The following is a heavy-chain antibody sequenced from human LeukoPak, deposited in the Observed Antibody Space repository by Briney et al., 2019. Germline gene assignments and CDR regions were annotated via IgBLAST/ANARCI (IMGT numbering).Heavy chain of an antibody. CDR2: IRYDGSNK. CDR1: GFTFSSYG. V-gene: IGHV3-30*02. J-gene: IGHJ3*02. CDR3: AKQSSSGYCSSTSCYDAFDI. Sequence: GGSLRLSCAASGFTFSSYGMHWVRQAPGKGLEWVAFIRYDGSNKYYADSVKGRFTISRDNSKNTLYLQMNSLRAEDTAVYYCAKQSSSGYCSSTSCYDAFDIWGQGTMVTVSS. D-gene: IGHD2-2*01.